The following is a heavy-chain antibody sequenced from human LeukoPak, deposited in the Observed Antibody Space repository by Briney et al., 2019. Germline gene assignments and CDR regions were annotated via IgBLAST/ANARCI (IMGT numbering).Heavy chain of an antibody. J-gene: IGHJ4*02. V-gene: IGHV4-4*07. CDR3: VGAAYGLSDFDI. D-gene: IGHD2-21*01. CDR1: GGSISRSY. CDR2: IYGSGTI. Sequence: PSETLSLTCTVSGGSISRSYWSWMRQPAGKGPEWIGRIYGSGTITYNPSLESRVTMSVDTSKNQFSLKLRSVTAADTAVYYCVGAAYGLSDFDIWGQGTLVTVSS.